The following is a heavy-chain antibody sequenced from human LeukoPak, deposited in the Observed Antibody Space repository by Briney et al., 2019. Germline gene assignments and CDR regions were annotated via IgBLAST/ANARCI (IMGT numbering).Heavy chain of an antibody. J-gene: IGHJ4*02. CDR1: GGSISSYY. CDR2: IYYSGST. Sequence: SETLSLTCTVSGGSISSYYWSWIRQPPGKGLEWIGYIYYSGSTNYNPSLKSRVTISVDTSKNQLSLKLSSVTAADTAVYYCARENGYNAFDYWGQGTLVTVS. CDR3: ARENGYNAFDY. D-gene: IGHD5-24*01. V-gene: IGHV4-59*01.